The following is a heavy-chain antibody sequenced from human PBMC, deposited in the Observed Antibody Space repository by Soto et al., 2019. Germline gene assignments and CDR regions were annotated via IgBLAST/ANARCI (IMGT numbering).Heavy chain of an antibody. CDR1: GFTFSTYS. J-gene: IGHJ3*02. CDR3: ARDLQAGAFDI. V-gene: IGHV3-21*01. CDR2: VSSTSRYI. Sequence: EVQLVESGGGLVKPGGSLRLSCAASGFTFSTYSMNWVSQAPGKGMEWVSSVSSTSRYISYADSLKGRFTISRDNAQNSMYLQMNSLGAEYTAVYYCARDLQAGAFDIWVQGTMVTVSS.